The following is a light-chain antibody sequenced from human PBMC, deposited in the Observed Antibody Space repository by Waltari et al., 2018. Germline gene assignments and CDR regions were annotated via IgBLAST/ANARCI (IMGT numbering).Light chain of an antibody. CDR3: DSRDSSGNLWV. CDR2: GEN. V-gene: IGLV3-19*01. CDR1: SLRTYS. J-gene: IGLJ3*02. Sequence: SSELTQDPAVSVALGQTVTITCQGDSLRTYSVSWYQQKPGQAPLLVLYGENNRPSGVTDRFSGSSSGNTASLTVTEAQAEDEADYYCDSRDSSGNLWVFGGGTKLTVV.